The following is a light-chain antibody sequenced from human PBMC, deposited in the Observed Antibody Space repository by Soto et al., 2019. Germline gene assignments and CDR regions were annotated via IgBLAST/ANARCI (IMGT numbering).Light chain of an antibody. CDR3: SSYTSSSTLV. CDR1: SSDVGGYKY. CDR2: DVS. J-gene: IGLJ1*01. Sequence: QSVLTQPASVPGSPGQSITISCTGTSSDVGGYKYVSWYQQYPAKAPKLMIYDVSNRPSGVSNRFSGSKSGNTASLTISGLQADDEADYYCSSYTSSSTLVFGTGTKVTVL. V-gene: IGLV2-14*03.